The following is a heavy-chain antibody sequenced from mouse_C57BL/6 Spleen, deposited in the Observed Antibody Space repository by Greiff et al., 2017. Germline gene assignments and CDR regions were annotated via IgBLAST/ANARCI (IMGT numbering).Heavy chain of an antibody. CDR2: ISDGGSYT. J-gene: IGHJ3*01. CDR1: GFTFSSYA. D-gene: IGHD2-4*01. CDR3: ARDGYYDYGGFAV. V-gene: IGHV5-4*01. Sequence: VQLVESGGGLVKPGGSLKLSCAASGFTFSSYAMSWVRQTPDKRLEWVATISDGGSYTYYPDNVKGRFTISRDNAKNNLYLQMSHLKSEDTAMYDCARDGYYDYGGFAVWGQGTLVTVSA.